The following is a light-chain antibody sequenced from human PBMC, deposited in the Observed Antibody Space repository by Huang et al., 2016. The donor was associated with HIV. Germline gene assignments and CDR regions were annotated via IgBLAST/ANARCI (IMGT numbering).Light chain of an antibody. CDR1: QTLNNY. J-gene: IGKJ4*01. V-gene: IGKV1-39*01. CDR3: QQSYSSHLT. Sequence: DIQMTQSASSLSASVGDRVTISCRASQTLNNYLNWYQQKPGKATKLLIYGASSLQSGVPSRCSGSGSVTDFTLTISSLQPEYFATYYCQQSYSSHLTFGGGTKVEIK. CDR2: GAS.